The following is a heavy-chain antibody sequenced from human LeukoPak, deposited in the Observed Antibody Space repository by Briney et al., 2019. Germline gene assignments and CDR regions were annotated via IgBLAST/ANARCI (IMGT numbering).Heavy chain of an antibody. CDR2: IWYDGSNK. D-gene: IGHD3-10*01. CDR3: AKDSYTMVRGVIPFDY. Sequence: GGSLRLSCAASGFTFSSYGMHWVRQAPGKGLEWVAVIWYDGSNKYYADSVKGRFTISRDNSKNTLYLQMNSLRAEDTAVYYCAKDSYTMVRGVIPFDYWGQGTLVTVSS. J-gene: IGHJ4*02. V-gene: IGHV3-33*06. CDR1: GFTFSSYG.